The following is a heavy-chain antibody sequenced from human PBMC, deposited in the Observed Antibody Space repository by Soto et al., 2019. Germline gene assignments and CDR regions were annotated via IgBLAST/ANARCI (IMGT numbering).Heavy chain of an antibody. J-gene: IGHJ5*02. Sequence: SETLSLTCAVYGVSFSGYYWSWIRQPPGKGLEWMGEINHSGSTNYNPSLKSRVTISVDTSKNQFSLKLSSVTAADTAVYYCARGLWIVATIHWFAPWGQGTLVTVSS. CDR1: GVSFSGYY. CDR3: ARGLWIVATIHWFAP. V-gene: IGHV4-34*01. CDR2: INHSGST. D-gene: IGHD5-12*01.